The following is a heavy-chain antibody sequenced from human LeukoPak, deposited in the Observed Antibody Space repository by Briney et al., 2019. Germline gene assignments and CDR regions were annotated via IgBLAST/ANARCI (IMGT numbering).Heavy chain of an antibody. V-gene: IGHV1-8*01. CDR1: GYTFTSYD. Sequence: ASVKVSCKASGYTFTSYDINWVRQATGQGIEWMGWMNPNSVNTGYPQNFQGRVTMTINTSISTAYMELSSLTSDDTAVYYCARGLRGTGRNYYYYMDVWGKGTTVTVSS. J-gene: IGHJ6*03. D-gene: IGHD3-16*01. CDR3: ARGLRGTGRNYYYYMDV. CDR2: MNPNSVNT.